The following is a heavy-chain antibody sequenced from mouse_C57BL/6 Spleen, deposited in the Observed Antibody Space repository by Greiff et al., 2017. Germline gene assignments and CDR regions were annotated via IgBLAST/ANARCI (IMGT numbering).Heavy chain of an antibody. CDR1: GFSLSTSGMG. J-gene: IGHJ4*01. CDR2: IYWDDDK. V-gene: IGHV8-12*01. CDR3: ARDYYGSSYHYAMDY. Sequence: QVTLKVSGPGILQSSQTLSLTCSFSGFSLSTSGMGVSWIRQPSGKGLEWLAHIYWDDDKRSNPSLKRRLTISKDTSRNQVFLKITSVDTADTATYYCARDYYGSSYHYAMDYWGQGTSVTVSS. D-gene: IGHD1-1*01.